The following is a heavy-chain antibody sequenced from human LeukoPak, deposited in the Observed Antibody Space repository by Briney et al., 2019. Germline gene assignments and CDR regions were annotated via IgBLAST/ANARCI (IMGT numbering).Heavy chain of an antibody. V-gene: IGHV4-4*07. CDR2: IYTSGST. D-gene: IGHD6-13*01. J-gene: IGHJ6*02. CDR3: ARWGRQQLDHYYYYGMDV. CDR1: GGSISSYY. Sequence: SETLSLTCTVSGGSISSYYWSWIRQPAGKGLEWIGRIYTSGSTNYNPSLKSRVTMSVDTSKNQFSLKLSSVTAADTAVYYCARWGRQQLDHYYYYGMDVWGQGTTVTVSS.